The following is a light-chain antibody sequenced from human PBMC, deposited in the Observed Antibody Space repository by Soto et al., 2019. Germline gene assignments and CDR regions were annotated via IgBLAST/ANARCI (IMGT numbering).Light chain of an antibody. CDR3: CSYAGSYTFYV. Sequence: QCVLTQPRSVSGSPGQSVTISCTGTSSDVGGYNYVSWYQQHPGKAPKLMIYDVSKRPSGVPDRFSGSKSGNTASLTISGLQAEDEADYYCCSYAGSYTFYVFGTGTKV. CDR2: DVS. V-gene: IGLV2-11*01. J-gene: IGLJ1*01. CDR1: SSDVGGYNY.